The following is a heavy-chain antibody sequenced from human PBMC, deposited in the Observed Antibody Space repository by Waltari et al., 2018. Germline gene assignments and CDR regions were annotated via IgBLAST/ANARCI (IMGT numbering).Heavy chain of an antibody. CDR3: AGDRAIGLFFDY. Sequence: QVQLQESGQGLVKPSGTLSLTGAVSGDSISGNYWWSWVRQSPEKGLEWMGQVHHSGKTHYNPSLQSRVTISLDKPKNQFSLNLNSVTAADTAVYYCAGDRAIGLFFDYWGRGTLVTVSS. CDR1: GDSISGNYW. D-gene: IGHD2-2*01. CDR2: VHHSGKT. V-gene: IGHV4-4*02. J-gene: IGHJ4*02.